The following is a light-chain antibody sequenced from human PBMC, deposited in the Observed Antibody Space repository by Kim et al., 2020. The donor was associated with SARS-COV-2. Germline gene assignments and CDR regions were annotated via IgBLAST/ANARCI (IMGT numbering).Light chain of an antibody. CDR3: QQYDFLPIT. Sequence: ASVGDRVTITCQASQDIMNYLNWYQQKPGEAPKVLIHDVSSLETGVSSRFSGHGSGTDFTLAISSLQPEDIATYYCQQYDFLPITFGQGTRLEIK. V-gene: IGKV1-33*01. J-gene: IGKJ5*01. CDR2: DVS. CDR1: QDIMNY.